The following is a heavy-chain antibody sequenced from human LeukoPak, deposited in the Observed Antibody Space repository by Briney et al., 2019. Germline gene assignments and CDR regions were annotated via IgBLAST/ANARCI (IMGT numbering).Heavy chain of an antibody. CDR1: GYTFTNYG. CDR2: INTYNGDT. J-gene: IGHJ1*01. D-gene: IGHD6-13*01. V-gene: IGHV1-18*01. Sequence: ASVKVSCKASGYTFTNYGINWVRQAPGQGLEWMGWINTYNGDTKFPQKLHDRVTMTSDTSSSTAYMELRSLRFEDTAVYFCARGGSSWSAEYFQHWGQGTLVTVSS. CDR3: ARGGSSWSAEYFQH.